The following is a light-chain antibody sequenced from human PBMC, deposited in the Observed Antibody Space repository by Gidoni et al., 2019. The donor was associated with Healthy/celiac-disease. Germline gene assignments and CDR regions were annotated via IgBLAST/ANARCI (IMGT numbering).Light chain of an antibody. CDR3: QVWDSSSDHVV. V-gene: IGLV3-21*04. CDR1: NIGSKR. J-gene: IGLJ2*01. Sequence: SYVLTQPPSVSVAPGKTARITRGGNNIGSKRVHWYQQTPGQAPVLVIYDDGDRPSGIPERFSGSNSGNTATLTISRVEGGDEADYYCQVWDSSSDHVVFGGGTKLTVL. CDR2: DDG.